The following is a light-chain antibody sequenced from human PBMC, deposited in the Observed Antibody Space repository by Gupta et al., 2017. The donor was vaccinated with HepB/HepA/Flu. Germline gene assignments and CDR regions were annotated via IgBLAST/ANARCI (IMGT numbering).Light chain of an antibody. J-gene: IGLJ3*02. CDR3: CSYADSTTWV. V-gene: IGLV2-23*02. CDR2: EVS. CDR1: RSDIGNYNF. Sequence: QSAVTQPASVSGSPGQSITISCTGTRSDIGNYNFVSWYQQHPGRAPKLMIYEVSKRPSGVSNRFSGSKSGNTASLTISGRQAEDEADYHCCSYADSTTWVFGGGTKLTVL.